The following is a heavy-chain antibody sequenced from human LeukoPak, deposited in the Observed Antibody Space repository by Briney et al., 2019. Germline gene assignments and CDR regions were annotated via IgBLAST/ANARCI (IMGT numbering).Heavy chain of an antibody. J-gene: IGHJ4*02. CDR2: ISSSSSYI. Sequence: GGSLRLSCAASGFTFSSYSMNWVRQAPGKGLEWVSSISSSSSYIYYADSVKGRFTISRDNAKNSLYLQMNSLRAEDTAVYYYARSPYGDLTFPYFDYWGQGTLVTVSS. V-gene: IGHV3-21*01. D-gene: IGHD4-17*01. CDR1: GFTFSSYS. CDR3: ARSPYGDLTFPYFDY.